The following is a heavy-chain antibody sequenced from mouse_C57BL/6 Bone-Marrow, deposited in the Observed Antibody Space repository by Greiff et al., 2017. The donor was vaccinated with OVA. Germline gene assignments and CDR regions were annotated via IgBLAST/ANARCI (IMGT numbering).Heavy chain of an antibody. Sequence: VQGVESGAELARPGASVKLSCKASGYTFTSYGISWVKQRTGQGLEWIGEIYPRSGNTYYNEKFKGKATLTADKSSSTAYMELRSLTSEDSAVYFCARRAGYFLYAMDYWGQGTSVTVSS. CDR3: ARRAGYFLYAMDY. J-gene: IGHJ4*01. D-gene: IGHD2-3*01. CDR2: IYPRSGNT. V-gene: IGHV1-81*01. CDR1: GYTFTSYG.